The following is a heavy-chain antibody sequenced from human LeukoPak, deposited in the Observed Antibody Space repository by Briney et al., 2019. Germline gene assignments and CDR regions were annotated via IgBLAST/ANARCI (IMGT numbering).Heavy chain of an antibody. CDR1: GFTFSSYE. D-gene: IGHD6-19*01. Sequence: GGSLRLSCAAPGFTFSSYEMNWVGKAPGKGLEWFSYISSGSTIYDADSVKGRFTISRDNAKNSLYLQMNSLRAEDTAVYYCARESIAVAGAPFGYWGQGTLVTVSS. J-gene: IGHJ4*02. CDR2: ISSGSTI. CDR3: ARESIAVAGAPFGY. V-gene: IGHV3-48*03.